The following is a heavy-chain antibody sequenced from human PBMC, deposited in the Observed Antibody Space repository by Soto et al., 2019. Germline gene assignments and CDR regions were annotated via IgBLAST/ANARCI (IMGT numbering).Heavy chain of an antibody. CDR1: GYTFTSYD. V-gene: IGHV1-8*01. J-gene: IGHJ6*02. D-gene: IGHD2-15*01. CDR3: SAVVAATRDGNYYYGMDV. Sequence: ASVKVSCKASGYTFTSYDINWVRQATGQGLEWMGWMNPNSGNTGYAQKFQGRVTMTRNTSISTAYMELSSLRSEDTAVYYCSAVVAATRDGNYYYGMDVCGQRTTVTVSS. CDR2: MNPNSGNT.